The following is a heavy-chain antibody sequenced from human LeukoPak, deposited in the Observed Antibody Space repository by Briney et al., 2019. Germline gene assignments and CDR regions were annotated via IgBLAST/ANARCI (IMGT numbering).Heavy chain of an antibody. V-gene: IGHV3-7*03. CDR1: GFTFSDYW. CDR2: IKQDGNEK. D-gene: IGHD1-26*01. J-gene: IGHJ4*02. CDR3: AKKGATTGDFDY. Sequence: PGGSLRLSCVASGFTFSDYWMTWVRQAPGTGLEWVANIKQDGNEKYYVDSVKGRFTISRDNAKNSLHLQMDNLRAEDTAVYYCAKKGATTGDFDYWGQGTLVTVSS.